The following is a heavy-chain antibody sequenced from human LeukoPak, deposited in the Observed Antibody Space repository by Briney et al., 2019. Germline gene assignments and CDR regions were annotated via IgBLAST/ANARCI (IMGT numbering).Heavy chain of an antibody. CDR1: GFTLSSYW. CDR2: IKPDGSEK. J-gene: IGHJ4*02. V-gene: IGHV3-7*01. Sequence: GGPLRLSCAASGFTLSSYWMSWVRQAPGKGLEWEATIKPDGSEKYYVDSVKGRFTISRDNAKNSLYLQMNSLRAEDTAVYYCARFKNYGDWGQGTLVTVSS. CDR3: ARFKNYGD. D-gene: IGHD3-10*01.